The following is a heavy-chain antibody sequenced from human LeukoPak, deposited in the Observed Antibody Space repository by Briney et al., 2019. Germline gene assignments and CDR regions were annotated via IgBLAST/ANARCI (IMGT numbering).Heavy chain of an antibody. J-gene: IGHJ4*02. V-gene: IGHV4-39*07. CDR3: ARYYTGFDY. D-gene: IGHD3-3*01. CDR2: IYYSGST. Sequence: PSETLSLTCTVSGGSISSSSYYWGWIRQPPGKGLEWIGSIYYSGSTYYNPSLKSRVTISVDTSKNQFSLKLSSVTAADTAVYYCARYYTGFDYWGQGTLVTVSS. CDR1: GGSISSSSYY.